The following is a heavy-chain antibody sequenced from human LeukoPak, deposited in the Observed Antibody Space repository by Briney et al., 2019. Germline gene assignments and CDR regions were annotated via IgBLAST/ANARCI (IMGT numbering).Heavy chain of an antibody. Sequence: GASVKVSCKASGYTFTSYDINWVRQATGQGLEWMGWMNPNSGNTGYAQKFQGRVTITRNTSISTAYMELSSLRSDDTAVYYCAREGDHYYDSSGYRWGQGTLVTVSS. CDR1: GYTFTSYD. CDR3: AREGDHYYDSSGYR. CDR2: MNPNSGNT. D-gene: IGHD3-22*01. J-gene: IGHJ5*02. V-gene: IGHV1-8*03.